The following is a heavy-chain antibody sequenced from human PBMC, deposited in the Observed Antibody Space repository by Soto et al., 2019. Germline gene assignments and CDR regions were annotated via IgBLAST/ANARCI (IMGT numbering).Heavy chain of an antibody. D-gene: IGHD6-19*01. V-gene: IGHV1-18*01. CDR3: ARPYSSGWYGDFDY. J-gene: IGHJ4*02. Sequence: ASVKLSCKASGYTFTSYGISWVRQAPGQGLEWMGWISAYNGNTNYAQKLQGKVTMTTDTSTSTAYMELRSLRSDDTAVYYCARPYSSGWYGDFDYWGQGTLVTVSS. CDR2: ISAYNGNT. CDR1: GYTFTSYG.